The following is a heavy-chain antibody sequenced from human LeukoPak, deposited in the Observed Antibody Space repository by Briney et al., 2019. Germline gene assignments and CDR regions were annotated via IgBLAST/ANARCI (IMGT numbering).Heavy chain of an antibody. CDR1: GGSISSSSYY. D-gene: IGHD4-11*01. CDR2: INHSGST. V-gene: IGHV4-39*07. J-gene: IGHJ4*02. Sequence: SETLSLTCTVSGGSISSSSYYWGWIRQPPGKGLEWIGEINHSGSTNYNPSLKSRVTISVDTSKNQFSLKLSSVTAADTAVYYCARVSPTVTTYRYFDYWGQGTLVTVSS. CDR3: ARVSPTVTTYRYFDY.